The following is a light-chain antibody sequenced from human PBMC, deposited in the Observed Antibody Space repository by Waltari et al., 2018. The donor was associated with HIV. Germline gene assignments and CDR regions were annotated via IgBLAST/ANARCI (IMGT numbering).Light chain of an antibody. Sequence: SYVLTQAPSVSVAPGQTATISCGTFGQYSVQWYRQKPGRAPDSVVCDYTDRFSETPSRMSGANAGNRATLTISSVEAGDEAVYYCQVWDRSYKEAVFGGG. V-gene: IGLV3-21*02. CDR1: TFGQYS. CDR2: DYT. J-gene: IGLJ2*01. CDR3: QVWDRSYKEAV.